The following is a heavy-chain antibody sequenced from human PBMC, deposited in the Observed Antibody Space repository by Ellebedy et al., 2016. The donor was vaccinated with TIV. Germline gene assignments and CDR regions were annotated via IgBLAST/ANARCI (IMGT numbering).Heavy chain of an antibody. CDR3: AREGGYSFRLVYYHYGVDV. CDR1: GGSMSSYY. CDR2: VYTSGST. V-gene: IGHV4-4*07. J-gene: IGHJ6*02. D-gene: IGHD5-18*01. Sequence: MPGGSLRLSCTVSGGSMSSYYWTWIRQPAGRGLEWIGRVYTSGSTNYNPSLKRRVTMSVDTSKNQFSLKLNSVTAADTAVYYCAREGGYSFRLVYYHYGVDVWGQGTTVTVSS.